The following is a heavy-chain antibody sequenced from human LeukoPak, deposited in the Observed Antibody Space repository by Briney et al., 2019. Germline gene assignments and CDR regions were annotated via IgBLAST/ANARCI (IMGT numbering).Heavy chain of an antibody. CDR1: GFTFSSYW. Sequence: GGSLRLSCAASGFTFSSYWMHWVRQAPGKGLVWVSRSTDGTTTSYADSVKGRFTISRDNAKNTLYLQMNSLRAEDTAVYYCAKGGYYDFWSGYYGDKFDYWGQGTLVTVSS. V-gene: IGHV3-74*01. D-gene: IGHD3-3*01. J-gene: IGHJ4*02. CDR3: AKGGYYDFWSGYYGDKFDY. CDR2: STDGTTT.